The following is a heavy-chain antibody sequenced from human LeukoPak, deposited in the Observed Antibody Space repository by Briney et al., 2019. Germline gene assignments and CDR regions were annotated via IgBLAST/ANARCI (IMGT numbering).Heavy chain of an antibody. V-gene: IGHV3-23*01. CDR2: ISGSGAFT. D-gene: IGHD3-10*01. CDR3: AKIAVPLYYGSGDYFDY. J-gene: IGHJ4*02. CDR1: GFTFSSYA. Sequence: GGSLRLSCAASGFTFSSYAMSWVRQAPGKGLEWVSGISGSGAFTYYADSVKGRFTISRDNSKNTLYLQMNSLRAEDTAVYYCAKIAVPLYYGSGDYFDYWGQGTLVTVSS.